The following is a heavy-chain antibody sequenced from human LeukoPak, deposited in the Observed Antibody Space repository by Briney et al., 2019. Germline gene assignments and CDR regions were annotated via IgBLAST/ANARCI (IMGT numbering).Heavy chain of an antibody. D-gene: IGHD3-22*01. V-gene: IGHV3-21*01. CDR3: ARGAPITMIVVVSIDI. CDR2: ISSSSSYI. J-gene: IGHJ3*02. Sequence: PGGSLRLSCAASGFTFSSYSMNWVRQAPGKGLEWVSSISSSSSYIYYADSVKGRFTISRDNAKNSLYLQMNSLRAEDTAVYYCARGAPITMIVVVSIDIWGQGTMVNVSS. CDR1: GFTFSSYS.